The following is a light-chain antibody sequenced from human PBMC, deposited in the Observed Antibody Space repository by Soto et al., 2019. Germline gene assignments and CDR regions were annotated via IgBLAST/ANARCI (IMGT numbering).Light chain of an antibody. CDR1: SSNIGAGYD. CDR3: QSYDSSLSAL. Sequence: QSVLTQPPSVSGAPRQRVTISCTGSSSNIGAGYDVHWYQQLPGTAPKLLISGNSNRPSGVPDRFSGSKSGTSASLAITGLQAEDEADYYCQSYDSSLSALFGGGTKLTVL. V-gene: IGLV1-40*01. CDR2: GNS. J-gene: IGLJ3*02.